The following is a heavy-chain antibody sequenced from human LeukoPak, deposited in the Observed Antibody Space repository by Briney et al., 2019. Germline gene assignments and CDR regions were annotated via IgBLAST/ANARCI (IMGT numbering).Heavy chain of an antibody. J-gene: IGHJ5*02. CDR2: ISYDGSNK. D-gene: IGHD6-25*01. V-gene: IGHV3-30-3*01. CDR3: AKDRVGSGGKGWFDP. Sequence: GRSLRLSCAASGFTFSSYAMHWVRQAPGKGLEWVAVISYDGSNKYYADSVKGRFTISRDNSKSTLYLQMNSLRAEDTAVYYCAKDRVGSGGKGWFDPWGQGTLVTVSS. CDR1: GFTFSSYA.